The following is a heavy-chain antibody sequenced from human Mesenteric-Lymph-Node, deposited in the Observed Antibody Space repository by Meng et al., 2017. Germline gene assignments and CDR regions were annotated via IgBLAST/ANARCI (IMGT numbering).Heavy chain of an antibody. CDR1: GFTFSTYW. V-gene: IGHV3-33*08. D-gene: IGHD4-17*01. Sequence: GGSLRLSCAASGFTFSTYWMTWVRQAPGKGLEWVAVIWYDGSNKYYADSVKGRFTISRDNSKNTLYLQMNSLRAEDTAVYYCARGLYGDYATADYWGQGTLVTVSS. CDR3: ARGLYGDYATADY. J-gene: IGHJ4*02. CDR2: IWYDGSNK.